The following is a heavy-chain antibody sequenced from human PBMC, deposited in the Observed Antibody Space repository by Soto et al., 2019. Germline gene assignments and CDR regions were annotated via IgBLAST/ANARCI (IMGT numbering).Heavy chain of an antibody. Sequence: QLQLQESGSGLVKPSQTLSLTCAVSGGSISSGGYSWSWIRQPPGKGLEWIGYIYHSGSTYYNPSLKSRVTRXVXRXXNQFSLKLSSVTAADTAVYYCARAHYGDYGYGMDVWGQGTTVTVSS. V-gene: IGHV4-30-2*01. CDR2: IYHSGST. CDR3: ARAHYGDYGYGMDV. D-gene: IGHD4-17*01. CDR1: GGSISSGGYS. J-gene: IGHJ6*02.